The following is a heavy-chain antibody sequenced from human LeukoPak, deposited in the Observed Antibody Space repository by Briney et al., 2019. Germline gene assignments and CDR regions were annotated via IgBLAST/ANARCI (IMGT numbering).Heavy chain of an antibody. J-gene: IGHJ4*02. CDR3: AKEGGYSSGWYEDY. D-gene: IGHD6-19*01. Sequence: EPGGPLRLSCAASGFTFSSYAMSWVRQAPGKGLEWVSGISGSGGSTNYADSVKGRFTISRDNSKNTLYLQMNSLRAEDTAVYYCAKEGGYSSGWYEDYWGQGTLVTVSS. CDR1: GFTFSSYA. V-gene: IGHV3-23*01. CDR2: ISGSGGST.